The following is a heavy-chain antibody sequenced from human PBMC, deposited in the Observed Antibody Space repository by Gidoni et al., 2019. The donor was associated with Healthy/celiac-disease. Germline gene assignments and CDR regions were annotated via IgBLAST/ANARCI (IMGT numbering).Heavy chain of an antibody. D-gene: IGHD3-10*01. CDR1: GYTFPSYD. CDR2: MNPNSGNK. V-gene: IGHV1-8*01. J-gene: IGHJ5*02. Sequence: QLQLVQSVAEVKKPGASVQVSCKASGYTFPSYDINWVRQATGPGLECMGWMNPNSGNKGYAHKFQGTATMTRNTSISTAYMELGSLRSEDTAVYYCARDKTGGLGFDPWGQGTLVTVSS. CDR3: ARDKTGGLGFDP.